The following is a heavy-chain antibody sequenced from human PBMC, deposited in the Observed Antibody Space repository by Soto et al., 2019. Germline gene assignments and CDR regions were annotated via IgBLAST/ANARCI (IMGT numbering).Heavy chain of an antibody. V-gene: IGHV3-73*02. CDR2: IRSKANSYAT. CDR1: GFTFSGSA. J-gene: IGHJ6*02. CDR3: TRLGGGTSPFYYYYGMDV. Sequence: EVQLVESGGGLVQPGGSLKLSCAASGFTFSGSAMHWVRQASGKGLEWVGRIRSKANSYATAYAASVKGRFTISRDDSKNTAYLQMNSLKTEDTAVYYCTRLGGGTSPFYYYYGMDVWGQGTTVTVSS. D-gene: IGHD2-15*01.